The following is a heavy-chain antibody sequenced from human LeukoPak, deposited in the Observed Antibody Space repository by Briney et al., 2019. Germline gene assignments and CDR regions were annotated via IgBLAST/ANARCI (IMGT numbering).Heavy chain of an antibody. CDR1: GGSISSYY. V-gene: IGHV4-59*01. D-gene: IGHD5-24*01. Sequence: SETLSLTCTVSGGSISSYYWSWIRQPPGKGLEWIGYIYYSGSTNYNPSLKSRVTISVDTSKNQFSLKLSSVTAADTAVYYCARGPARDGYNLCYFDYWGQGTLVTVSS. CDR2: IYYSGST. J-gene: IGHJ4*02. CDR3: ARGPARDGYNLCYFDY.